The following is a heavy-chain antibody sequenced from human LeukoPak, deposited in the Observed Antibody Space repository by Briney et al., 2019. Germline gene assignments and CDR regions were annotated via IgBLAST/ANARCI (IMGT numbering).Heavy chain of an antibody. D-gene: IGHD3-16*01. Sequence: SETLSLTCTVSGGSISSYYWSWIRQPAGKGLEWIGRIYTSGSTNYNPSLKSRVTMSVDTSKNQFSLKLSSVTAADTAVYYCARERLHPGWGEYYYYYMDVWGKGTTVTVSS. J-gene: IGHJ6*03. CDR3: ARERLHPGWGEYYYYYMDV. CDR2: IYTSGST. CDR1: GGSISSYY. V-gene: IGHV4-4*07.